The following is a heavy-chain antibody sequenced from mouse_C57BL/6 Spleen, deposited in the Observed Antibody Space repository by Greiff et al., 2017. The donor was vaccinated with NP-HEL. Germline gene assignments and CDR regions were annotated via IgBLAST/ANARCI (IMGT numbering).Heavy chain of an antibody. J-gene: IGHJ3*01. CDR3: ASLTTVDFAY. CDR1: GYSFTGYY. Sequence: EVQVVEPGPELVKPGASVTISCKASGYSFTGYYMHWVKQSPGNILDWIGYIYPYNGVSSYNQKFKGKATLTVDKSSSTAYMELRSLTSEDSAVYYCASLTTVDFAYWGQGTLVTVSA. CDR2: IYPYNGVS. D-gene: IGHD1-1*01. V-gene: IGHV1-31*01.